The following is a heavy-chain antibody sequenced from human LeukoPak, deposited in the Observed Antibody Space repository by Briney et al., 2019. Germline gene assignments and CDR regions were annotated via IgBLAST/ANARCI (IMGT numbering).Heavy chain of an antibody. V-gene: IGHV1-2*02. Sequence: GASVKVSCKASGYTFTGYYMHWVRQAPGQGLEWMGWINPNSGGTNYAQKFQGRVTMTRDTSISTAYMELSRLRSDDTAVYYCAREPRYCSSTSCSREDAFDIWGQGTMVTVSS. CDR1: GYTFTGYY. CDR3: AREPRYCSSTSCSREDAFDI. D-gene: IGHD2-2*01. CDR2: INPNSGGT. J-gene: IGHJ3*02.